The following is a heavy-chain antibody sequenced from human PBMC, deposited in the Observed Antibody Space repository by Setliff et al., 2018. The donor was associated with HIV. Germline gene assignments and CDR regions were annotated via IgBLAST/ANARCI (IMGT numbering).Heavy chain of an antibody. V-gene: IGHV4-61*01. D-gene: IGHD3-3*01. J-gene: IGHJ4*02. CDR2: VSNGGDT. CDR1: GDSISSGSYY. Sequence: PSETLSLTCSVSGDSISSGSYYLTWIRQPPGKGLEWIGSVSNGGDTNYNPSLKSRVSLSLDTSKTQFSLKLTSVTAADTAVYYCARATYTTLFGVLMGGGLQYWGPGTLVTVSS. CDR3: ARATYTTLFGVLMGGGLQY.